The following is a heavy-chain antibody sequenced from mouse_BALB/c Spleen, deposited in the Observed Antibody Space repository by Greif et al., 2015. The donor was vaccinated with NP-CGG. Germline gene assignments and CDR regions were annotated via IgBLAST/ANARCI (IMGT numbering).Heavy chain of an antibody. CDR1: GFNIKDTY. Sequence: VQLKESGAELVRPGASVKLSCTASGFNIKDTYMHWVKQRPEQGLEWIGRIDPANGNTKYNPKFQGKATITADTSSNTAYLQLSSLTSEDTAVYYCANGEDYDDAMDYWGQGTSVTVSS. CDR3: ANGEDYDDAMDY. J-gene: IGHJ4*01. CDR2: IDPANGNT. D-gene: IGHD2-4*01. V-gene: IGHV14-3*02.